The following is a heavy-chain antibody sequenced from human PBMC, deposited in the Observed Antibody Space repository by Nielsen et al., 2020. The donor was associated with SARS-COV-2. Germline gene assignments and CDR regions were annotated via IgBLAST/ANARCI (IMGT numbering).Heavy chain of an antibody. J-gene: IGHJ4*02. D-gene: IGHD3-10*01. Sequence: GESLKISCAASGFTFSSYAMSWVRQAPGKGLEWVSAISGSGGSTYYADSVKGRFTISRDNSKNTLYLQMNSLRAEDTAVYYCAKDPLWCGELLLNYFDYWGQGTLVTVSS. CDR1: GFTFSSYA. V-gene: IGHV3-23*01. CDR2: ISGSGGST. CDR3: AKDPLWCGELLLNYFDY.